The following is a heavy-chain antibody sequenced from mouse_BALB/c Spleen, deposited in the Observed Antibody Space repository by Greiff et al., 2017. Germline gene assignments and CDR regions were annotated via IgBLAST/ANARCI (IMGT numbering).Heavy chain of an antibody. Sequence: VQLKQSGAELVRPGVSVKISCKGSGYTFTDYAMHWVKQSHAKSLEWIGVISTYYGDASYNQKFKGKATMTVDKSSSTAYMELARLTSEDSAIYCCAYGSSSYYFDYWGQGTTLTVSS. CDR3: AYGSSSYYFDY. CDR2: ISTYYGDA. V-gene: IGHV1S137*01. J-gene: IGHJ2*01. D-gene: IGHD1-1*01. CDR1: GYTFTDYA.